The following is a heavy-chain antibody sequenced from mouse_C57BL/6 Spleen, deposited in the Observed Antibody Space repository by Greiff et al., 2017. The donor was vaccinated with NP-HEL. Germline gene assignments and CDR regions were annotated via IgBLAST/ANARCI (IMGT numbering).Heavy chain of an antibody. CDR3: ARGLYAMDY. J-gene: IGHJ4*01. CDR2: IYPGSGNT. Sequence: QVQLQQSGPELVKPGASVKISCKASGYSFTSYYIHWVKQRPGQGLEWIGWIYPGSGNTKYNEKFKGKATLTAYTSSSTAYMQLSSLTSEDSAVYYCARGLYAMDYWGQGTSVTVSS. CDR1: GYSFTSYY. D-gene: IGHD3-3*01. V-gene: IGHV1-66*01.